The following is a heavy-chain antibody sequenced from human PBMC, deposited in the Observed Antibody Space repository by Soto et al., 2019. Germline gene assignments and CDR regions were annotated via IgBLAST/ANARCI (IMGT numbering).Heavy chain of an antibody. D-gene: IGHD2-15*01. CDR1: GDSISTVDYF. Sequence: QVHLPESGPGLVKPSQTLSLTCSVSGDSISTVDYFWAWIRQPPGQALEYIGYIYKSTTTYYNPSFESRVAISLDTSKSQFSLTVTSVTAADTAVYFCARGRYCLTGRCFPNWFDSWGQGTLVTVSS. CDR2: IYKSTTT. V-gene: IGHV4-30-4*01. J-gene: IGHJ5*01. CDR3: ARGRYCLTGRCFPNWFDS.